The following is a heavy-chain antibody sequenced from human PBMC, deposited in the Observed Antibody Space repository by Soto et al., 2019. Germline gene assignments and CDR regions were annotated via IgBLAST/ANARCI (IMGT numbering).Heavy chain of an antibody. CDR1: GDSISSTIW. CDR2: IYHSGST. CDR3: GRDPPAHSGGDY. Sequence: SGDSISSTIWWSWVRQPPGKGLEWIGDIYHSGSTNYNPSLKSRVTISVDKSKNKFSLKLSSVTAADTAVYYCGRDPPAHSGGDYWGQGTLVTVSS. D-gene: IGHD6-19*01. J-gene: IGHJ4*02. V-gene: IGHV4-4*02.